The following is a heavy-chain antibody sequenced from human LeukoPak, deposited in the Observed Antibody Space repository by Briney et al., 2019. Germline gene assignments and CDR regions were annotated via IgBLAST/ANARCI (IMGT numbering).Heavy chain of an antibody. V-gene: IGHV4-34*01. CDR1: GGSFSGYY. CDR3: AREGSIAVAHDAFDI. CDR2: INHSGST. J-gene: IGHJ3*02. Sequence: KPSETLSLTCAVYGGSFSGYYWSWIRQPPGKGLEWIGEINHSGSTNYNPSLKSRVTISVDTSKNQFSLKPSSVTAADTAVYYCAREGSIAVAHDAFDIWGQGTMVTVSS. D-gene: IGHD6-19*01.